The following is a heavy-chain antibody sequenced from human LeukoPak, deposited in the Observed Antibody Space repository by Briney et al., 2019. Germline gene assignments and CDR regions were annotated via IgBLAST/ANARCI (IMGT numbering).Heavy chain of an antibody. Sequence: GGSLRLSCAASGSTFSSSWMSWVRRAPGKGLEWVANINHDGGEIFYVDSVKGRFTISRDNAKNSLYLQMNSLRGEDTAVYHCVRDNWNDVYWGQGTLVTVSS. D-gene: IGHD1-20*01. J-gene: IGHJ4*02. CDR1: GSTFSSSW. CDR3: VRDNWNDVY. CDR2: INHDGGEI. V-gene: IGHV3-7*01.